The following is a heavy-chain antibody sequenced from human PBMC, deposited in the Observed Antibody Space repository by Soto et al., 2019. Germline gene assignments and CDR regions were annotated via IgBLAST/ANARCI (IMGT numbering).Heavy chain of an antibody. CDR3: ARVNEFLIKFGGVLVN. Sequence: PGGSLRLSCAASGFTFSSYSMNWVRQAPGKGLEWVSSISSSSSYIYYADSVKGRFTISRDNAKNSLYLQMNSLRAEDTAVYYCARVNEFLIKFGGVLVNWGQGTLVTVSS. CDR1: GFTFSSYS. J-gene: IGHJ4*02. CDR2: ISSSSSYI. V-gene: IGHV3-21*01. D-gene: IGHD3-16*02.